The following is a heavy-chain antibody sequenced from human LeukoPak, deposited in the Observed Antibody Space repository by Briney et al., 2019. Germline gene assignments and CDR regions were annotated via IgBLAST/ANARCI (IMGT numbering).Heavy chain of an antibody. CDR1: GGSISSGDYY. CDR2: IYYSGST. CDR3: ARDPGDILTGYPHYYYYGMDV. J-gene: IGHJ6*02. V-gene: IGHV4-30-4*02. D-gene: IGHD3-9*01. Sequence: SETLSLTCTVSGGSISSGDYYWSWIRQPPGKGLEWIGYIYYSGSTYYNPSLKSRVTISVDTSKNQFSLKLSSVTAADTAVYYCARDPGDILTGYPHYYYYGMDVWGQGTTVTVSS.